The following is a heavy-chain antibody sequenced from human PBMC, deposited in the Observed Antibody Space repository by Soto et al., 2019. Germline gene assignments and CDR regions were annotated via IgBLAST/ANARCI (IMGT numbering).Heavy chain of an antibody. CDR3: ARAPLQGSGSQNLYYYYYGMDA. Sequence: TLSLTCTVSGGSISSGGYYWSWIRQHPGKGLEWIGCIYYSGSTYYNPSLKSRVTISVDTSKNQFSLKLSSVTAADTAVYYCARAPLQGSGSQNLYYYYYGMDAWGQGTTVTVSS. CDR2: IYYSGST. J-gene: IGHJ6*02. V-gene: IGHV4-31*03. D-gene: IGHD3-10*01. CDR1: GGSISSGGYY.